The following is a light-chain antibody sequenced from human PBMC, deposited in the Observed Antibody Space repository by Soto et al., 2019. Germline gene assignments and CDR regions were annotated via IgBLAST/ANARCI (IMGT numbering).Light chain of an antibody. V-gene: IGKV3-15*01. CDR1: QSVSDS. Sequence: EIVMTQSPATLSVSPGERATLSCRASQSVSDSLAWYQQKPGQAPRLLIYSASARVTGVPARFSGSGSGTEFTLTISSLQSEDFAVYYCQQYDNWPPKTFGQGTKVDI. CDR2: SAS. J-gene: IGKJ1*01. CDR3: QQYDNWPPKT.